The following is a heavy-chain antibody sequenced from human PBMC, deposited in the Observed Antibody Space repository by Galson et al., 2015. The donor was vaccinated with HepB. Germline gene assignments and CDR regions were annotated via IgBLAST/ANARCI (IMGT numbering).Heavy chain of an antibody. D-gene: IGHD3-3*01. V-gene: IGHV4-59*01. CDR3: ARDPRSGWDAFDI. J-gene: IGHJ3*02. Sequence: ETLSLTCTVSGGSISSYYWSWIRQPPGKGLEWIGYIYYSGSTNYNPSLKSRVTISVDTSKNQFSLKLSSVTAADTAVYYCARDPRSGWDAFDIWGQGTMVTVSS. CDR1: GGSISSYY. CDR2: IYYSGST.